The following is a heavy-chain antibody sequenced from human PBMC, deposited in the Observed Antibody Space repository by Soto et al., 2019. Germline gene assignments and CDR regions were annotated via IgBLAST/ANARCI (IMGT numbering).Heavy chain of an antibody. D-gene: IGHD3-10*01. CDR2: IYPGDSDT. CDR3: ARHYQRSLHVFMDAFDI. V-gene: IGHV5-51*01. J-gene: IGHJ3*02. Sequence: EVQLVQSGAEVKKPGESLKISCKGSGYSFTSYWIGWVRQMPGKGLEWMGIIYPGDSDTRYSPSFQGQVTISADKSISTAYLQWSSLKASDTAMYYCARHYQRSLHVFMDAFDIWGQGTMVTVSS. CDR1: GYSFTSYW.